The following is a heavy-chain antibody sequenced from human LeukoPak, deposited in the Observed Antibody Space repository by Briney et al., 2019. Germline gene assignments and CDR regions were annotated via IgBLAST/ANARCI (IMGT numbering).Heavy chain of an antibody. Sequence: PGGSLRLSCAASGFTFSSYSMNWVRQAPGKGLEWVSYISSSSNTIYYADSVKGRFTISRDNAKNSLYLQMNSLRAEDTAVYYCARVGSSSWLFYFDYWGQGTLVTVSS. CDR1: GFTFSSYS. D-gene: IGHD6-13*01. V-gene: IGHV3-48*01. CDR3: ARVGSSSWLFYFDY. CDR2: ISSSSNTI. J-gene: IGHJ4*02.